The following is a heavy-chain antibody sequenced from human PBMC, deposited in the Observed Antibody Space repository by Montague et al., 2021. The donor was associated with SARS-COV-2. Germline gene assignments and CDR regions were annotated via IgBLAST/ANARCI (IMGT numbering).Heavy chain of an antibody. V-gene: IGHV1-69*13. Sequence: SVRVSCKASGVTFSNYPMSWVRQAPGQGLEWVGGIIPMVGTGNYAEKVQGRITFTEDEATNTAYMELSSLRSEDTAVYYCGGGDNFDYWGQGTLVIVSS. D-gene: IGHD3-10*01. CDR3: GGGDNFDY. J-gene: IGHJ4*02. CDR2: IIPMVGTG. CDR1: GVTFSNYP.